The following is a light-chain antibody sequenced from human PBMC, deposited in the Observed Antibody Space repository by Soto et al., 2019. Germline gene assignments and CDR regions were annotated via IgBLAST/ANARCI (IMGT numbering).Light chain of an antibody. J-gene: IGKJ1*01. CDR1: QSISSW. Sequence: DFQMTQSPSTLSASVGDRVTITCRASQSISSWLAWYQQKPGKAPKLLIHEASSSEIGVPPRFSGSGFGTEFTLTISSLQPDDFATYYCQYYKESSTFGQGTRLEIK. CDR3: QYYKESST. V-gene: IGKV1-5*03. CDR2: EAS.